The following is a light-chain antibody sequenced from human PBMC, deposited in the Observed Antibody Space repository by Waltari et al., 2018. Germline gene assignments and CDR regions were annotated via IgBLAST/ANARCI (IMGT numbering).Light chain of an antibody. CDR3: AAWDDSLGANV. CDR1: GSDLGSNN. Sequence: QSMLTQPPSASGTPGQRVTISCSGSGSDLGSNNVLWYQQFPGTPPNLLIYNDNHRPSGVPDRFSASKSGTSSSLAISGLQSEDEADYHCAAWDDSLGANVFGTGTRVTVL. CDR2: NDN. V-gene: IGLV1-44*01. J-gene: IGLJ1*01.